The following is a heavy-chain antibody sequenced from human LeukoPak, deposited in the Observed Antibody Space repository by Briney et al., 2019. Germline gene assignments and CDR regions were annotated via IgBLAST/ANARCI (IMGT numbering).Heavy chain of an antibody. CDR3: ARERRCSAGSCYAADLDS. Sequence: ASVKVSCKTSADIFSSDAINWVRQPPGQGLEWMGRIIPLPGVVNYGQKLQTRVTISADKSTSTAYMEVSSLRFEDTAVYFCARERRCSAGSCYAADLDSWGQGTLVTVSS. V-gene: IGHV1-69*04. CDR1: ADIFSSDA. CDR2: IIPLPGVV. D-gene: IGHD2-15*01. J-gene: IGHJ4*02.